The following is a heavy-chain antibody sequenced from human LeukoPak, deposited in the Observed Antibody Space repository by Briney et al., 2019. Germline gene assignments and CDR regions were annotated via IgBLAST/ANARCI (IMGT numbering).Heavy chain of an antibody. CDR1: GFTFNNYG. Sequence: QPGGSLRLSCVASGFTFNNYGVHWVRQAPGKGLEWAAFIRHDGSRKFYTDSVKGRFTISRDNSKNTLYLQMNNLRPEDTAIYYCAKDPVYYHGPGNSSGYKYYMDVWGKGTTVRISS. D-gene: IGHD3-10*01. J-gene: IGHJ6*03. CDR2: IRHDGSRK. CDR3: AKDPVYYHGPGNSSGYKYYMDV. V-gene: IGHV3-30*02.